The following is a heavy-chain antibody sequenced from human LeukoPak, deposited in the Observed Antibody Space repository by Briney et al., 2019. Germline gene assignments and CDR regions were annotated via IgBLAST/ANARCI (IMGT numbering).Heavy chain of an antibody. CDR2: IYYSGSN. CDR3: ERERRYSYVDY. J-gene: IGHJ4*02. CDR1: RGSISSHY. D-gene: IGHD5-18*01. Sequence: SETLYLTCPVSRGSISSHYWSWIRQPPGKGLEWIGYIYYSGSNNYNPSLKSRVTISVDTSKNQFSLKLSSVTAADTAVYYCERERRYSYVDYWGQGTLVTVSS. V-gene: IGHV4-59*11.